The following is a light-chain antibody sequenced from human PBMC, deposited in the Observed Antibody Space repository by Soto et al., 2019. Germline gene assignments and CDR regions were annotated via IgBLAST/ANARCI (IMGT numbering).Light chain of an antibody. CDR1: QIILTN. CDR2: GAS. CDR3: PWDHYGLIT. V-gene: IGKV3-15*01. J-gene: IGKJ5*01. Sequence: VMGQPPARRSVCPGRRDILSCRASQIILTNLAWYQQKPGQAPRLLIYGASTRATGIPARFRGRGSGPKFTSTAVCLLSEDCDTDFRPWDHYGLITVAQGTRLEIK.